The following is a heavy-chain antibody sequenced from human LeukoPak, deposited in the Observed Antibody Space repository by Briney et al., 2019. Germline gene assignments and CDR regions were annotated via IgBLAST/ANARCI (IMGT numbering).Heavy chain of an antibody. V-gene: IGHV1-18*01. D-gene: IGHD3-3*01. CDR2: ISAYNGNT. CDR1: GYTFTSYG. Sequence: ASVKVSCKASGYTFTSYGISWVRQAPGQGLEWMGWISAYNGNTNYAQKLQGRVTMTTDTSTSTAYMELRSLRSDDTAVYYCARAKTQGPGYYDFWSGYYDCDYWGQGTLVTVS. CDR3: ARAKTQGPGYYDFWSGYYDCDY. J-gene: IGHJ4*02.